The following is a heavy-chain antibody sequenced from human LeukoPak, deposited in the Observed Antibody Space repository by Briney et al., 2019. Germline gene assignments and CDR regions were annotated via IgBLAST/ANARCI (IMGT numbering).Heavy chain of an antibody. CDR1: GYTLTELS. D-gene: IGHD3-22*01. CDR3: ASNGMYYYDSSGYRESYYYYGMDV. J-gene: IGHJ6*02. Sequence: ASVKVSCKVSGYTLTELSMHWVRQAPGKGLEWMGGFDPEDGETIYAQKFQGRVTITADKSTSTAYMELSSLRSEDTAVYYCASNGMYYYDSSGYRESYYYYGMDVWGQGTTVTVSS. V-gene: IGHV1-24*01. CDR2: FDPEDGET.